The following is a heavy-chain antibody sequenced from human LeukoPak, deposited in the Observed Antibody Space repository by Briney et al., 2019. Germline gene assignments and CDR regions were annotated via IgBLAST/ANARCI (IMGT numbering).Heavy chain of an antibody. V-gene: IGHV3-20*04. CDR2: IVGWGGTI. J-gene: IGHJ4*02. CDR1: GFHFGDYR. CDR3: ARGDPREVEVFDY. D-gene: IGHD1-1*01. Sequence: GGSLRLSCAASGFHFGDYRMRWVRQVPGEGLEWVSSIVGWGGTIGYGDSVRGRFTTSRENGQKPLYLQMNSLNGRDKAFYYLARGDPREVEVFDYWGQGTLVTVSS.